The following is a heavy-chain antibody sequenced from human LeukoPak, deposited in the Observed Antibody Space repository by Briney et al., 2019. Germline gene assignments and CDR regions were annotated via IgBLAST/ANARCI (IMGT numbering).Heavy chain of an antibody. V-gene: IGHV1-18*01. J-gene: IGHJ5*02. CDR2: ISAYNGNT. CDR1: GYTFTSYG. Sequence: APVKVSFTASGYTFTSYGISWVRQAPGQGLEWMGWISAYNGNTNYAQKLQGRVTMTTDTSTSTAYMELRSLRADDTAVYYCARTAAVWFDPWGQGTLVTVSS. D-gene: IGHD6-13*01. CDR3: ARTAAVWFDP.